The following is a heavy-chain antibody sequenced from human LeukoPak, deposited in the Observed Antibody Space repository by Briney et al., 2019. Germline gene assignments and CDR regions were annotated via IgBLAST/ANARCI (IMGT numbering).Heavy chain of an antibody. D-gene: IGHD6-19*01. CDR1: GFVVRNNH. CDR2: IYSGGDT. V-gene: IGHV3-66*01. J-gene: IGHJ4*02. Sequence: GGSLRLSCAASGFVVRNNHMGWVRQAPGKGLEWVSLIYSGGDTSYADSVRGRFTISRDNAKNSLYLQMNSLRAEDTAVYYCAREGSGWYKKTPFDYWGQGTLVTVSS. CDR3: AREGSGWYKKTPFDY.